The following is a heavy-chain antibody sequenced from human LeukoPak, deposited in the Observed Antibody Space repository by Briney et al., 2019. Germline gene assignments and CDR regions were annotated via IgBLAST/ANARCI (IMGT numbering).Heavy chain of an antibody. J-gene: IGHJ6*02. CDR2: ISGSGGST. CDR3: AKDLLDGDYLSSYYYYGMDV. CDR1: GFTFSSYA. Sequence: TGGSLRLSCAASGFTFSSYAMSWVRQAPGKGLEWVSAISGSGGSTYYADSVKGRFTNSRDNSKNTLYLQMNSLRAEDTAVYYCAKDLLDGDYLSSYYYYGMDVWGQGTTVTVSS. V-gene: IGHV3-23*01. D-gene: IGHD4-17*01.